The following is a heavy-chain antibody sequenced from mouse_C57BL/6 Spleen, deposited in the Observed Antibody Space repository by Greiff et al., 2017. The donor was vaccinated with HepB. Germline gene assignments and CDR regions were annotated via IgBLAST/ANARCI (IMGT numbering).Heavy chain of an antibody. D-gene: IGHD3-1*01. CDR2: IDPANGNT. Sequence: EVQLVESVAELVRPGASVKLSCTASGFNIKNTYMHWVKQRPEQGLEWIGRIDPANGNTKYAPKFQGKATITADTSANTAYLQLSSLPSEDPAIYYCARKASSFYYFDYWGQGTTLTVSS. CDR3: ARKASSFYYFDY. J-gene: IGHJ2*01. CDR1: GFNIKNTY. V-gene: IGHV14-3*01.